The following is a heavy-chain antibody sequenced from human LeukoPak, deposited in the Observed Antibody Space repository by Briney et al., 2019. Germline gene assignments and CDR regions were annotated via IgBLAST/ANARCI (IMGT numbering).Heavy chain of an antibody. Sequence: PSETLSLTCTVSGGSISSGDYYWSWIRQPPGKGLEWIGYNYYSGSTYYNPSLKSRVTISVDTSKNQFSLKLSSVTAADTAVYYCAREVVVVAAVFDYWGQGTLVTVSS. D-gene: IGHD2-15*01. CDR2: NYYSGST. CDR3: AREVVVVAAVFDY. J-gene: IGHJ4*02. CDR1: GGSISSGDYY. V-gene: IGHV4-30-4*08.